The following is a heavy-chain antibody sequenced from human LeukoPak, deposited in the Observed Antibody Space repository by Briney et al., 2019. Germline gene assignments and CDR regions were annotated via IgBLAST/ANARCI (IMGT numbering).Heavy chain of an antibody. CDR1: GFTFSYYN. CDR2: ISSSTNYI. J-gene: IGHJ4*02. D-gene: IGHD3-10*01. V-gene: IGHV3-21*01. CDR3: ARDRPTVVRGVLVY. Sequence: GGSLRLSCEASGFTFSYYNMNWVRQAPGKGLEWVSSISSSTNYIYYADSVKGRFTISRDNAKNSLYLQMNSLRAEDTAVYYCARDRPTVVRGVLVYWGQGTLVTVPS.